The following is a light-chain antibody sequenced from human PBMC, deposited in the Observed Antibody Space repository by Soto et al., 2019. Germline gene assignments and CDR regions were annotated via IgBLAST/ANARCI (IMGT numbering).Light chain of an antibody. V-gene: IGKV1-5*03. CDR3: QQYNSFSYT. CDR2: KAS. Sequence: DIQMTQSPSTLSASVGDRVTITGRASQTISAWLAWYQQKPGKAPKVLIYKASTLASGVPSRFSGGGSGTEFTLTISSLQPDDFATYYCQQYNSFSYTFGQGTKLEIK. J-gene: IGKJ2*01. CDR1: QTISAW.